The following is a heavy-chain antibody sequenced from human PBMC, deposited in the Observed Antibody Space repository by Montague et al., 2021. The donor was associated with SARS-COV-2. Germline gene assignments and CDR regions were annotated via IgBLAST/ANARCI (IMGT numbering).Heavy chain of an antibody. CDR1: GGSISSINW. V-gene: IGHV4-4*02. Sequence: SETLSLTCVVSGGSISSINWWSWVRQPPGKGLEWIGEIYHSGSTNYNPSLKSRVIMSVDKSKNQFFLKLSSVTAADTAVYYCARTGYSSGWHSFDYWGQGTLVTVPS. CDR2: IYHSGST. J-gene: IGHJ4*02. D-gene: IGHD6-19*01. CDR3: ARTGYSSGWHSFDY.